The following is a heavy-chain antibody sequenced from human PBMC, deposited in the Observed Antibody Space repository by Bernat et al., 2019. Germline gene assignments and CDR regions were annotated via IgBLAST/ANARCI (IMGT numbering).Heavy chain of an antibody. CDR1: GFTFSSYG. V-gene: IGHV3-33*08. D-gene: IGHD2/OR15-2a*01. J-gene: IGHJ6*02. CDR3: ETDRAEATYLEYCIKARCYCSYGMDV. CDR2: ICYDGSNK. Sequence: QVQLVESGGGLVQPGRSLRLSCAASGFTFSSYGMHWVRQAPGKGLEWVAAICYDGSNKYYADSVKGRFTISRDNSKNTLYLQMNSLRAEDTAVYYCETDRAEATYLEYCIKARCYCSYGMDVWGQGTTVTVSS.